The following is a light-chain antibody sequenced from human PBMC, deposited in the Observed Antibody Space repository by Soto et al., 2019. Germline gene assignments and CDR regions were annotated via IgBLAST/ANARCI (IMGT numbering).Light chain of an antibody. CDR3: SSYAGSKGV. V-gene: IGLV2-8*01. J-gene: IGLJ2*01. CDR1: SSDVGGYNY. Sequence: QSALTQPPSASGSPGQSVTISCTGTSSDVGGYNYVSWYQQHPGKAPTLMIYEVSKRPSGVPDRFSGSKSGNTASLTVSGLQAEDEADYYCSSYAGSKGVFGGGTTLTVL. CDR2: EVS.